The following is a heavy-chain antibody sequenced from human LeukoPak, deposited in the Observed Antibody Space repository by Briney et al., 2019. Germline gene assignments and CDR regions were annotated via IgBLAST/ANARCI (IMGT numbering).Heavy chain of an antibody. J-gene: IGHJ4*02. CDR1: GFTFSSYS. Sequence: SGGSLRLSCAASGFTFSSYSMNWVRQAPGKGLEWVSYISSSSSTIYYADSVKGRFTISRDNAKNSLYLQMNSLRAEDTAVYYCARVSPGYSREIDYWGQGTLVTVSS. D-gene: IGHD6-13*01. CDR3: ARVSPGYSREIDY. V-gene: IGHV3-48*01. CDR2: ISSSSSTI.